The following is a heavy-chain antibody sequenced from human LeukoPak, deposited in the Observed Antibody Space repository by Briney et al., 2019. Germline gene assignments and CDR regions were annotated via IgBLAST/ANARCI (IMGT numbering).Heavy chain of an antibody. J-gene: IGHJ3*02. Sequence: HPGGSLRLSCAASGFTVSSNYMSWVRQAPGKGLEWVAVISNDGSNKYYADSVKGRFTISRDNSKNTLYLQMDSLRAEDTAVYYCAKKKQLGTGDAFDIWGQGTMVTVSS. V-gene: IGHV3-30*18. D-gene: IGHD5-18*01. CDR3: AKKKQLGTGDAFDI. CDR2: ISNDGSNK. CDR1: GFTVSSNY.